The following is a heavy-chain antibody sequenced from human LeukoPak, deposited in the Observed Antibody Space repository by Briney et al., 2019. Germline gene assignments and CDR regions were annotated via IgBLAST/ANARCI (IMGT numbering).Heavy chain of an antibody. J-gene: IGHJ4*02. CDR3: TKNYYDSSGSLSY. V-gene: IGHV3-15*01. D-gene: IGHD3-22*01. CDR1: GFTLSSYE. CDR2: IKSKTAGATT. Sequence: KSGGSLRLSCAASGFTLSSYEMNWVRQAPGKGLEWVGRIKSKTAGATTDYGTPVKGRFTISRDDSKNTLYLQMDNLKTEDTAVYFCTKNYYDSSGSLSYWGQGTLVTVSS.